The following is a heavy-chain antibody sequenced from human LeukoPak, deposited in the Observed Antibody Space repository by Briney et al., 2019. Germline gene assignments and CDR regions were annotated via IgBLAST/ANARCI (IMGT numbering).Heavy chain of an antibody. V-gene: IGHV3-33*01. CDR1: GLIFSSYG. CDR3: ARGLFGSGYYYYFDY. D-gene: IGHD3-3*01. Sequence: GGSLRLSCAASGLIFSSYGMHWVRQAPGKGLEWVAVIWYDGSNKYYADSVKGRFTISRDNSKNTLYLQMNSLRAEDTAVYYCARGLFGSGYYYYFDYWGQGTLVTVSS. CDR2: IWYDGSNK. J-gene: IGHJ4*02.